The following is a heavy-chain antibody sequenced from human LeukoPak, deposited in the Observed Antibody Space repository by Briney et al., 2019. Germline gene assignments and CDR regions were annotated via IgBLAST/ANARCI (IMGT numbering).Heavy chain of an antibody. D-gene: IGHD3-22*01. Sequence: ASVKVSCKASGGTFSSYAISWVRQAPGQGLEWMGRIIPIFGTANYAQKFQGRVTMTRDTSTSTVYMELSSLRSEDTAVYYCARAVVSSGSNGAPSHYWGQGTLVTVSS. CDR1: GGTFSSYA. J-gene: IGHJ4*02. CDR2: IIPIFGTA. V-gene: IGHV1-69*05. CDR3: ARAVVSSGSNGAPSHY.